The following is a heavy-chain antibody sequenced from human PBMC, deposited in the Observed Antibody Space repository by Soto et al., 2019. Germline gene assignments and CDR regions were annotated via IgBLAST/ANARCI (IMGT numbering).Heavy chain of an antibody. J-gene: IGHJ6*02. D-gene: IGHD1-1*01. CDR1: GFSFRSYG. Sequence: QVQLVESGGGVVQPGRSLRLSCAASGFSFRSYGMHWVRQAPGKGLEWVAVIYYDGSNEYYSDSVKGRFTISRDNSKNTLYLQMNSLRVEDTAVYYCARWWNDEEWVETMDVWGQGTTVTVSS. CDR3: ARWWNDEEWVETMDV. V-gene: IGHV3-33*01. CDR2: IYYDGSNE.